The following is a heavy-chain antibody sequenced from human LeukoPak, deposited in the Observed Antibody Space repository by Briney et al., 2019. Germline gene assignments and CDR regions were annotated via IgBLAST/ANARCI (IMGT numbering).Heavy chain of an antibody. CDR1: GFTFDDYA. J-gene: IGHJ3*02. V-gene: IGHV3-9*01. CDR2: ISWNSGSI. D-gene: IGHD2-2*01. CDR3: AKGGIVVVPAAMAFDI. Sequence: GRSPRLSCAASGFTFDDYAMHWVRQAPGKGLEWVSGISWNSGSIGYADSVKGRFTISRDNAKNSLYLQMNSLRAEDTALYYCAKGGIVVVPAAMAFDIWGQGTMVTVSS.